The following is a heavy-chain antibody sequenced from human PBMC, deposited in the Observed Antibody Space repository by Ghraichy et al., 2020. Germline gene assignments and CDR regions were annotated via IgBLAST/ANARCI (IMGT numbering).Heavy chain of an antibody. Sequence: ASVKVSCKASGYTFSSYAISWVRQAPGQGLEWMGWISAYNGNTNYAQKLQGRVTMTTDTSTSTAYMELRSLRSDDTAVYYCARWTGSTGYFQHWGQGTLVTVSS. CDR1: GYTFSSYA. CDR2: ISAYNGNT. CDR3: ARWTGSTGYFQH. V-gene: IGHV1-18*01. J-gene: IGHJ1*01. D-gene: IGHD3/OR15-3a*01.